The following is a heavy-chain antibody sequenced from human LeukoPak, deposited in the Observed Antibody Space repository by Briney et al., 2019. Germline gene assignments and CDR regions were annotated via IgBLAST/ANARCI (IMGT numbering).Heavy chain of an antibody. V-gene: IGHV3-33*01. Sequence: GGSLRLSCAASGFIFSNYGMHWVRQAPGKGLEWVAVTWYDGGNKYFSDSVKGRFTISRDNSKNTLYLQMNSLRAEDTAVYYCARATSAYGSKALDYWGQGTLVTVSS. D-gene: IGHD5-12*01. CDR2: TWYDGGNK. CDR1: GFIFSNYG. J-gene: IGHJ4*02. CDR3: ARATSAYGSKALDY.